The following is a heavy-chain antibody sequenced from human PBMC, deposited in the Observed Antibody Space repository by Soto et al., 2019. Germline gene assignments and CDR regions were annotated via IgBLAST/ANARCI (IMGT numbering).Heavy chain of an antibody. D-gene: IGHD3-22*01. Sequence: QVQLVQSGAEVKKPGASVKVSCKASGYTFTSYDINWVRQATGQGLEWMGWMNPNSGNTGYAQKFQGRVTMTRNTSISTAYMELSSLRSEDTAVYYCARAAYYYDSSGYYFNLTLTIGGSDFDYWGQGTLVTVSS. J-gene: IGHJ4*02. CDR3: ARAAYYYDSSGYYFNLTLTIGGSDFDY. CDR2: MNPNSGNT. CDR1: GYTFTSYD. V-gene: IGHV1-8*01.